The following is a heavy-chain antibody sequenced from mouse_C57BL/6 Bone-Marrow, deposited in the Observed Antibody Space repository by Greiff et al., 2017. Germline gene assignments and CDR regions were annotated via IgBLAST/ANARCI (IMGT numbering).Heavy chain of an antibody. V-gene: IGHV14-2*01. D-gene: IGHD1-1*01. CDR3: TRTLIYYGTNY. CDR2: IDPEEGET. CDR1: GFNIKDYY. Sequence: EVQVVESGAELVKPGASVKLSCTASGFNIKDYYIHWVKPRTEQGLEWIGRIDPEEGETKYAPKFQDKATITADSSSNTAYLQLISLTSEDTAVYYCTRTLIYYGTNYWGQGTTLTVSS. J-gene: IGHJ2*01.